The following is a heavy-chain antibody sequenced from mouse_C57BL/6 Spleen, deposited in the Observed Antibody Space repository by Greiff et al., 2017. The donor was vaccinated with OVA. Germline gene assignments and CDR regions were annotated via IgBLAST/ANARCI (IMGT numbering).Heavy chain of an antibody. CDR3: ARGSFYFDY. D-gene: IGHD1-2*01. V-gene: IGHV5-16*01. CDR2: INYDGSST. CDR1: GFTFSDYY. J-gene: IGHJ2*01. Sequence: EVKLVESEGGLVQPGSSMKLSCTASGFTFSDYYMAWVRQVPEKGLEWVANINYDGSSTYYLDSLKSRFIISRDNAKNILYLQMSSLKSEDTATYYCARGSFYFDYWGQGTTLTGSS.